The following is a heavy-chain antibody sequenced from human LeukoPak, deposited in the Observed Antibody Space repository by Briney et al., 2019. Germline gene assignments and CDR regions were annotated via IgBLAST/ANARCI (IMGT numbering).Heavy chain of an antibody. V-gene: IGHV4-59*01. CDR3: ARAGYCSATSCQWVPLV. CDR1: GGSISTYY. CDR2: VSYSGNT. J-gene: IGHJ6*02. Sequence: SETLSLTCTVSGGSISTYYWVWIRQSPGKELEWIGYVSYSGNTNYNPSLKGRVTISVDTSKNQLSLKLSSMTAADTAVYYCARAGYCSATSCQWVPLVWGQGTTVTVSS. D-gene: IGHD6-19*01.